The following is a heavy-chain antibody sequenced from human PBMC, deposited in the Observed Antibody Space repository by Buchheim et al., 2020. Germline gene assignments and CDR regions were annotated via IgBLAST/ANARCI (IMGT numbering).Heavy chain of an antibody. D-gene: IGHD2-2*01. Sequence: QVQLQQWGAGLLKPSETLSLTCAVYGGSFSDYYWSWIRQPPGKGLEWIGDINHSGSTTYNSSLKSRLTISVDTSKKQFSLKLSSVTAADTALYYCARAGSVGYMDVWGKGTT. CDR1: GGSFSDYY. CDR3: ARAGSVGYMDV. V-gene: IGHV4-34*02. CDR2: INHSGST. J-gene: IGHJ6*03.